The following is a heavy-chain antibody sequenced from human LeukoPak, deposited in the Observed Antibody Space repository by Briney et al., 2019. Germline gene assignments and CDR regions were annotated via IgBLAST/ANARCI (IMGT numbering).Heavy chain of an antibody. CDR2: IRYDGSNK. V-gene: IGHV3-30*02. CDR1: GFTFSSYG. CDR3: ARSYSGSYFGFDY. J-gene: IGHJ4*02. Sequence: GGSLRLSCAASGFTFSSYGMHWVRQAPGKALEWVAFIRYDGSNKYYADSVKGRFTISRDNSKNTLYLQMNSLRAEDTAVYYCARSYSGSYFGFDYWGQGTLVTVSS. D-gene: IGHD1-26*01.